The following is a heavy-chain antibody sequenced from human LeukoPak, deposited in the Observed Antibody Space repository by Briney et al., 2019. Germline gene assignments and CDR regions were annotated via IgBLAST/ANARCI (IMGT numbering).Heavy chain of an antibody. CDR1: GFTFSHYA. Sequence: GGSLRLSCTTSGFTFSHYAMHWVRQAPGKGLEWVAVIWNDGSDKYYGDSVRGRFTISRDNSKKSVYLQLSSLRVEGTAVYYCAKDAERGFDFSNSLQSWGQGTLVTVSS. V-gene: IGHV3-33*06. D-gene: IGHD4-11*01. CDR2: IWNDGSDK. J-gene: IGHJ4*02. CDR3: AKDAERGFDFSNSLQS.